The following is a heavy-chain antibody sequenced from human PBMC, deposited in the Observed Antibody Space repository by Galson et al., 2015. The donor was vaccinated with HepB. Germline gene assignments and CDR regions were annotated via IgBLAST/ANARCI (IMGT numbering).Heavy chain of an antibody. CDR2: INPNSGGT. J-gene: IGHJ4*02. Sequence: SVKVSCKASGYTFTGYYMHWVRQAPGQGLEWMGWINPNSGGTNYAQKFQGRVTMTRDTSISTAYMELSRLRSDDTAVYYCARDRLGGYDNFDYWGQGTLVTVSS. V-gene: IGHV1-2*02. D-gene: IGHD5-12*01. CDR3: ARDRLGGYDNFDY. CDR1: GYTFTGYY.